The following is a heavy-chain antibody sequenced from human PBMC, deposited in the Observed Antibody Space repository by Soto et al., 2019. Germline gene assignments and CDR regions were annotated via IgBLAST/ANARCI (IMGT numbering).Heavy chain of an antibody. CDR1: GVSISSHDW. CDR2: SHQSGNT. D-gene: IGHD6-13*01. Sequence: QVQLQESGPGLVKPSGTLSLTCAVSGVSISSHDWWTWVRQPPGKGLEWIGESHQSGNTNYNSSLESRVTISVDKSKNQFSLNLSSVTVADTAVYYCATRDISRFYWGQGTLVTVSS. J-gene: IGHJ4*02. V-gene: IGHV4-4*02. CDR3: ATRDISRFY.